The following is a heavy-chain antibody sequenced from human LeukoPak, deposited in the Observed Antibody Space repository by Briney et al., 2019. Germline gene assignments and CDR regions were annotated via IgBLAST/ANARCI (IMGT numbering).Heavy chain of an antibody. V-gene: IGHV1-2*02. CDR1: GYTFTNYG. Sequence: GASVKVSCKASGYTFTNYGITWVRQAPGQGLEWMGWINPNSGDTHYAQKFQGRVTMTRDTSISTAYMEMARLRSDDTAVYYCSRDTTPLDYWGQGTLVTVSS. CDR3: SRDTTPLDY. J-gene: IGHJ4*02. CDR2: INPNSGDT. D-gene: IGHD1-14*01.